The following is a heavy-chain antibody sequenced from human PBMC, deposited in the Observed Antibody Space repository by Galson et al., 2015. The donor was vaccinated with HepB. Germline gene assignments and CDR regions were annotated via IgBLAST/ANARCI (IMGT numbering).Heavy chain of an antibody. CDR1: GYSFTSYW. V-gene: IGHV5-51*01. CDR3: ARPNNYYDSSGYYYYFDY. CDR2: IYPGDSDT. D-gene: IGHD3-22*01. J-gene: IGHJ4*02. Sequence: QSGAEVKKPGESLKISCKGSGYSFTSYWIGWVRQMPGKGLEWMGIIYPGDSDTRYSPSFQGQVTISADKSISTAYLQWSSLKASDTGMYYCARPNNYYDSSGYYYYFDYWGQGTLVTVSS.